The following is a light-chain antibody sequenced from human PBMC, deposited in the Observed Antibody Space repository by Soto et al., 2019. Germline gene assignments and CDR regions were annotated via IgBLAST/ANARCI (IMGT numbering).Light chain of an antibody. Sequence: DIVMTQSPDSLAVSLGERATINCKSSQSVLQSSNNKNYLAWYQQKPGQPPKLLIYWASTRESGVPDRFSGSGSGTDFTLTTSSLQAEDVAVYYCQQYYSLYTFAQGTNLEIK. CDR1: QSVLQSSNNKNY. J-gene: IGKJ2*01. CDR3: QQYYSLYT. V-gene: IGKV4-1*01. CDR2: WAS.